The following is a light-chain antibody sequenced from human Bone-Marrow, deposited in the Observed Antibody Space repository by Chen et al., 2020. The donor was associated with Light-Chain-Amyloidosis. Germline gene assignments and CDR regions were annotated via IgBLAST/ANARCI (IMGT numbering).Light chain of an antibody. J-gene: IGLJ1*01. CDR2: EDI. Sequence: QSALTQPASVSGSPGPSITISCTGASTNVGTYNLVSWYQQSPEKVPKLIIYEDIKRPSGFSDRFSASKSGSTASLTISGLQAEDEADYYCCSYAPGNIFVFGNGTKVTVL. CDR3: CSYAPGNIFV. V-gene: IGLV2-23*01. CDR1: STNVGTYNL.